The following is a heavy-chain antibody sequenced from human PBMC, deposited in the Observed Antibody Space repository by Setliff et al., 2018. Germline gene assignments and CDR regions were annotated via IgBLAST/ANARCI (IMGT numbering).Heavy chain of an antibody. Sequence: SETLSLTCTVSGGSIRSYYWSWIRQPAGKGLEWIGHIYTSWSSNYNPSLKSRVTMSVDTSKNQFSLKLSSVTAADTAVYYCARGGTFRYFDYWGQGTPVTVSS. CDR1: GGSIRSYY. CDR3: ARGGTFRYFDY. CDR2: IYTSWSS. D-gene: IGHD5-12*01. V-gene: IGHV4-4*07. J-gene: IGHJ4*02.